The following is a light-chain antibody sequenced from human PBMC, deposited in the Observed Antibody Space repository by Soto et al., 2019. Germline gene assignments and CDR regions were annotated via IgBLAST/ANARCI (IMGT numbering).Light chain of an antibody. CDR1: QDITNF. V-gene: IGKV1-33*01. CDR3: QQYDVLPWT. J-gene: IGKJ1*01. CDR2: VAS. Sequence: DLQMTQSPSSLSASVGDRVTITCQASQDITNFLNWYQQKPGKAPKLLIYVASNLETGVPSRFSGSGSGTDFSFTFSSLQPEDIATYYCQQYDVLPWTFGQGTTVEVK.